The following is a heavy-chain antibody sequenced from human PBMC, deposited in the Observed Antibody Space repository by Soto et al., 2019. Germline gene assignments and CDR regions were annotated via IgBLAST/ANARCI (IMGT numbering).Heavy chain of an antibody. CDR3: AHSRNLITEDAHVGDFDY. CDR1: GFSLTTDGEG. D-gene: IGHD1-26*01. CDR2: IYWDDDE. V-gene: IGHV2-5*02. J-gene: IGHJ4*02. Sequence: QITLKESGPTLVKSTQTLTLTCTFSGFSLTTDGEGVGWVRQSPGEALEWLALIYWDDDERYSPSLKTRLTITKDITRNQVVLVMTSMEPVDTGTYFCAHSRNLITEDAHVGDFDYWGQGT.